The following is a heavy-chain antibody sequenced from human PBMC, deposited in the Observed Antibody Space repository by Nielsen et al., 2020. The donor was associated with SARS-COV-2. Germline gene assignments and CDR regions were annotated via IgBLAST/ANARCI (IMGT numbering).Heavy chain of an antibody. Sequence: SETLSLTCTVSGGSVSSGSYYWSWIRQPPGKGLEWIGYIYYSGSTNYNPSLKSRVTISVDTSKNQFSLKLSSVTAADTAVYYCARHGPYSGSYYFDYWGQGTLVTVSS. D-gene: IGHD1-26*01. CDR2: IYYSGST. V-gene: IGHV4-61*01. CDR1: GGSVSSGSYY. J-gene: IGHJ4*02. CDR3: ARHGPYSGSYYFDY.